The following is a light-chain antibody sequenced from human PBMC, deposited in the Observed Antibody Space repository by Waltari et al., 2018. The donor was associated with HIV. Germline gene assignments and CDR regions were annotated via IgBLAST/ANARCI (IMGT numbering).Light chain of an antibody. CDR2: DDS. Sequence: SYVLTQPPSVSVAPGQTARITCGGNNIERKSVHWYQQKPGQAPVLVVEDDSDRRSGIPERFSGSNSGNTATLTISRVEAGDEADYYCQVWDSSSAQLYVFGTGTKVTVL. CDR1: NIERKS. V-gene: IGLV3-21*02. CDR3: QVWDSSSAQLYV. J-gene: IGLJ1*01.